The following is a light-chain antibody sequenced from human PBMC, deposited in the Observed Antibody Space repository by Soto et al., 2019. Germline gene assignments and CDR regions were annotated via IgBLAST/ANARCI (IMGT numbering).Light chain of an antibody. J-gene: IGKJ1*01. CDR3: QQYNNWPRT. CDR1: QSVSNN. Sequence: EVVMTQSPATLSVSPGERATLSCRASQSVSNNLAWYQQKPGQAPRLLMYAASTRATGIPARFSSSRSGTEFTLTISSLQSEDFAVYYCQQYNNWPRTFGQGTKVEIK. CDR2: AAS. V-gene: IGKV3-15*01.